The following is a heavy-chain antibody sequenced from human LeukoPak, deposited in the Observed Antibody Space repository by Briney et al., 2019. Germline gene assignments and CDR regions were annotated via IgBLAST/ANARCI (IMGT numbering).Heavy chain of an antibody. Sequence: GSLRLSCAASGFTFSSYWMHWVRQAPGKGLEWVAVISYDGSNKYYADSVKGRFTISRDNSKNTLYLQMNSLRAEDTAVYYCARDEGYCSSTSCYTAMDYWGQGTLVTVSS. J-gene: IGHJ4*02. CDR1: GFTFSSYW. D-gene: IGHD2-2*02. CDR2: ISYDGSNK. V-gene: IGHV3-30-3*01. CDR3: ARDEGYCSSTSCYTAMDY.